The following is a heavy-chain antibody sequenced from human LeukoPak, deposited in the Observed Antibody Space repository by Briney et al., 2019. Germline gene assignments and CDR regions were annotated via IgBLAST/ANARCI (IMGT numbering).Heavy chain of an antibody. V-gene: IGHV3-11*01. CDR2: ISSGGSTI. D-gene: IGHD6-13*01. CDR3: ATRAAAGRCFDY. CDR1: GFTFSDYY. Sequence: KPGGSLRLSCAVSGFTFSDYYMSWIRQAPGKGLEWVAYISSGGSTISHADSVKGRFTISRDNAENSLYLQINSLRVEDTAVYYCATRAAAGRCFDYWGQGTLVTVSS. J-gene: IGHJ4*02.